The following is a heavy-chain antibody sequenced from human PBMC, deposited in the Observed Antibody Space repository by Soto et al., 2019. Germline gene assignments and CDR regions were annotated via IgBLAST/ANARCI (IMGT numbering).Heavy chain of an antibody. J-gene: IGHJ4*02. Sequence: QVQLQESGPGLVKPSETLSLICTVSGASLRSGSYYWSWIRQPPGKGLEWIVYISHSGRNNYDPSLKSRLTMSVDTSQNQFSLQLNSVTAADTAVYYCSYGSSFDYWGQGTLVTVSS. CDR2: ISHSGRN. V-gene: IGHV4-61*01. D-gene: IGHD3-10*01. CDR1: GASLRSGSYY. CDR3: SYGSSFDY.